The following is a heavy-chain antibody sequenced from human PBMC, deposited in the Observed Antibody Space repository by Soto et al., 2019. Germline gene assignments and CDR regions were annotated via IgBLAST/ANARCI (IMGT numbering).Heavy chain of an antibody. Sequence: QVQLQESGPGLVKPSQTLSLTCTVSGGSISSGGYYWSWIRQHPGKGLEWIGYIYYSGSTYYNPSLKSRVTISVDTSKNQFSLKLSSVTAADTAVYYCARGSLLLWFGELPYYFDYWGQGTLVTVSS. D-gene: IGHD3-10*01. J-gene: IGHJ4*02. CDR1: GGSISSGGYY. CDR3: ARGSLLLWFGELPYYFDY. CDR2: IYYSGST. V-gene: IGHV4-31*03.